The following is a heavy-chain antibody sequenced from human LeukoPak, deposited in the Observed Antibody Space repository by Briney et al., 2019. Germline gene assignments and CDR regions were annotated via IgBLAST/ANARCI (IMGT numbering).Heavy chain of an antibody. J-gene: IGHJ6*02. D-gene: IGHD6-25*01. CDR3: ARTGRLLSIYYYGMDV. CDR2: INPNSGGT. V-gene: IGHV1-2*02. CDR1: GYTFTVYY. Sequence: ASVTVSFTASGYTFTVYYMHWVRQAPGQGLEWMGWINPNSGGTNYAQKFQGRVTMTRDTSISTAYMELSRLRSDDTAVYYCARTGRLLSIYYYGMDVWGQGTTVTVSS.